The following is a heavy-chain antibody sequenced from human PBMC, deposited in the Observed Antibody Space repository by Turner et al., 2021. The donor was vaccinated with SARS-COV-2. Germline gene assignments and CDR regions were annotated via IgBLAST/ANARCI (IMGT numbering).Heavy chain of an antibody. Sequence: EVQLVESGGVLVQPGGSRRLSCSASGFTFSTYAMHWVRQATGKGLEYLSVVSSNGDFTYYSDSVKGRFIISRDNSENTLYLQMSSLRPADTAVYYCVFYGSTAAYWGQGTLVSVSS. CDR3: VFYGSTAAY. V-gene: IGHV3-64D*06. CDR2: VSSNGDFT. CDR1: GFTFSTYA. J-gene: IGHJ4*02. D-gene: IGHD4-17*01.